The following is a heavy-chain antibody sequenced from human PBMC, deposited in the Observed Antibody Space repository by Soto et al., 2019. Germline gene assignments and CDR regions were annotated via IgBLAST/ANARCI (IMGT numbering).Heavy chain of an antibody. CDR1: GGSISSYY. CDR2: IYYSGST. Sequence: QVQLQESGPGLVKPSETLSLTCTVSGGSISSYYWSWIRQPPGKGLEWIGYIYYSGSTNYNPSLKSRVTISVDTSKNQFSLKLSFVTAADTAVYYCARDNHGMDVWGQGTTVTVSS. J-gene: IGHJ6*02. V-gene: IGHV4-59*01. CDR3: ARDNHGMDV.